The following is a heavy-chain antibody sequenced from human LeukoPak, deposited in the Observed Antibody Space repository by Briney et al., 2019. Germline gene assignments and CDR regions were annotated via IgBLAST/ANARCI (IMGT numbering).Heavy chain of an antibody. D-gene: IGHD3-10*02. CDR1: VFTFSSYW. CDR3: ARETRYYVSDY. Sequence: GSLRLSCAASVFTFSSYWMHWVRQAPGKGLVWVSRINSDGSSTSYADSVKGRFTISRDNAKNTLYLQMNSLRAEDTAVYYCARETRYYVSDYWGQGTLVTVSS. V-gene: IGHV3-74*01. CDR2: INSDGSST. J-gene: IGHJ4*02.